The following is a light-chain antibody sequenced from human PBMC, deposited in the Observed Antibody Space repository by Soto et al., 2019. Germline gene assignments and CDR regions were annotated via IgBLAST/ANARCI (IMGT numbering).Light chain of an antibody. J-gene: IGKJ1*01. Sequence: EILMTQSPATLSVSPGETATLSCRASQSVSTKLAWYQQKPGQAPRLLINDASTRATGVPARFSGSGSGTEFTLTISSLLSEDFAVYYCQQYNNWPPWTFGQGTKVDIK. V-gene: IGKV3-15*01. CDR1: QSVSTK. CDR3: QQYNNWPPWT. CDR2: DAS.